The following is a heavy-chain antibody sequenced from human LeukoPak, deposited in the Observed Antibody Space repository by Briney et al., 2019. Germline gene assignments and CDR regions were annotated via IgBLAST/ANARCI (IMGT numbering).Heavy chain of an antibody. CDR2: INHSGST. J-gene: IGHJ5*02. D-gene: IGHD6-13*01. Sequence: SETLSLTCAVYGGSFSGYYWSWIRQPPGKGLEWIGEINHSGSTNYNPSLKSRVTISVDTSKNQFSLKLSSVTAADTAVYYCARGGIAAAGDNWFDPWGQGTLVTVSS. V-gene: IGHV4-34*01. CDR3: ARGGIAAAGDNWFDP. CDR1: GGSFSGYY.